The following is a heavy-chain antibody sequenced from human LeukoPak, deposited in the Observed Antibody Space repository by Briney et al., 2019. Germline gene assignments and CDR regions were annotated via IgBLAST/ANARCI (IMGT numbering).Heavy chain of an antibody. Sequence: PGGSLRLACAASGFTFSSYGMHWVRQAAAKGLEWVAFISFDGSNNKYAASVKGLLTITRDNYKTTTYMQINSMRAEDTAVYYCAKDRESSSWFEYFQHWGQGTMVTVSS. J-gene: IGHJ1*01. D-gene: IGHD6-13*01. CDR2: ISFDGSNN. CDR1: GFTFSSYG. V-gene: IGHV3-30*18. CDR3: AKDRESSSWFEYFQH.